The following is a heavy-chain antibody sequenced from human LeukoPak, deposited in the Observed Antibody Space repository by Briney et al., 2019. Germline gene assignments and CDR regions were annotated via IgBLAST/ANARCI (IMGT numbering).Heavy chain of an antibody. J-gene: IGHJ4*02. CDR1: GYTFTNYD. CDR3: AAAYGDYVFDY. D-gene: IGHD4-17*01. V-gene: IGHV1-69*05. CDR2: IIPIFGTA. Sequence: SVKVSCKASGYTFTNYDINWVRQAPGQGLEWMGRIIPIFGTANYAQKFQGRVTITTDESTSTAYMELSSLRSEDTAVYYCAAAYGDYVFDYWGQGTLVTVSS.